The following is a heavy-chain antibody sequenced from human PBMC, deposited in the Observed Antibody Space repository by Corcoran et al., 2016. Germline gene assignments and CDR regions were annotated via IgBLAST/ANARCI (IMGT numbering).Heavy chain of an antibody. J-gene: IGHJ4*02. CDR2: IYHSGST. V-gene: IGHV4-38-2*02. CDR1: GYSISSGYY. Sequence: QVQLQESGPGLVKPSETLSLTCTVPGYSISSGYYWGWIRQPPGKGLEWIGSIYHSGSTYYNPSLKSRVTISVDTSKNQFSLKLSSVTAADTAVYYCARSLVVVPAAAFDDWGQGTLVTVSS. CDR3: ARSLVVVPAAAFDD. D-gene: IGHD2-2*01.